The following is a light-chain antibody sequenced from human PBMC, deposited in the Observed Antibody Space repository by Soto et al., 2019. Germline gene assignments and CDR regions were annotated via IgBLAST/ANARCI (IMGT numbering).Light chain of an antibody. J-gene: IGKJ4*01. CDR2: DAS. Sequence: EIVMTQSPATLSVSPGERATLSCRASQSVTSNLAWYRQKPGQAPRLLISDASTRATGVPARFSGSGSGTEFTLTISSLQYEDSGIYYCEQYNFLPPLTFGGGTKVEIK. V-gene: IGKV3-15*01. CDR3: EQYNFLPPLT. CDR1: QSVTSN.